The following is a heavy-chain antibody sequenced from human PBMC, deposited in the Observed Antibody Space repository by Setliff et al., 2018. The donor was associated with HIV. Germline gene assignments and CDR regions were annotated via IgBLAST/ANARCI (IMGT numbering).Heavy chain of an antibody. CDR2: IIPMYGVT. D-gene: IGHD2-15*01. CDR1: GGTFSSYV. V-gene: IGHV1-69*05. J-gene: IGHJ5*02. Sequence: ASVKVSCKASGGTFSSYVISWVRQAPGQGPEWMGGIIPMYGVTNYAQKFQGRVTITTDQSTSTAYMELSSLRSEDTAVYYCALPYCSGGNCWSSASLPPAGWFDPWGQGTLVTVS. CDR3: ALPYCSGGNCWSSASLPPAGWFDP.